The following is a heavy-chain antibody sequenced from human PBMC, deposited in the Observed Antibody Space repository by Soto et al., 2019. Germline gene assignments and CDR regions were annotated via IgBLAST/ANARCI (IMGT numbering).Heavy chain of an antibody. J-gene: IGHJ5*02. CDR1: GGSISSYY. CDR3: ARTPNNYSSGWYGPNWFDP. CDR2: IYYSGST. V-gene: IGHV4-59*01. D-gene: IGHD6-19*01. Sequence: SATLSLTCTVSGGSISSYYWSWIRQPPGKGLEWIGYIYYSGSTNYNPSLKSRVTISVDTSKNQFSLKLSSVTAADTAVYYCARTPNNYSSGWYGPNWFDPWGQGTLVTVSS.